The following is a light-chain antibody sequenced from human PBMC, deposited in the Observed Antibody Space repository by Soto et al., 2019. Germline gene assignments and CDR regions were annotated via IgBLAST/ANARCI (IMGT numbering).Light chain of an antibody. J-gene: IGKJ1*01. V-gene: IGKV1-5*03. CDR3: QPYNAYSPWT. Sequence: IQMPPSPSTLSASVGDRVTITCRASQSIMSWLAWYQQKPGKAPKLLIYKASDLDVGVPSRFAGSGSGTEFTLTISSLQPDDVATYYCQPYNAYSPWTSGQGAKA. CDR1: QSIMSW. CDR2: KAS.